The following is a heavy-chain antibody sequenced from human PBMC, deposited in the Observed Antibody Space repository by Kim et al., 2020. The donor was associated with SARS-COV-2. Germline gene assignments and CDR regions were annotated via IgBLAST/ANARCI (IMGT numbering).Heavy chain of an antibody. CDR2: IKGDGGSA. V-gene: IGHV3-74*01. CDR3: VTTTPPMGEA. Sequence: GGSLRLSCAASGFTFNSYWLHWVRQAPGKGLEWVSRIKGDGGSANYADSVEGRFIISKDNAKNTLYLQMNSLRVEDTAVYYCVTTTPPMGEAWGLGTL. D-gene: IGHD3-16*01. J-gene: IGHJ5*01. CDR1: GFTFNSYW.